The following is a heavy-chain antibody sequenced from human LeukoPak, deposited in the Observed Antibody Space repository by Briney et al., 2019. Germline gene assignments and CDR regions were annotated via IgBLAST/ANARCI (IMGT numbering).Heavy chain of an antibody. CDR1: GYTFTGYY. J-gene: IGHJ3*02. V-gene: IGHV1-2*02. Sequence: VASVKLSCTASGYTFTGYYMHWVRQAPGQGLGWMGWINPNSGGTNYAQKFQARVTMTRDTSISTAYMELSMLRSDDTAVYYCARGILIGYGGRRPGLIWGQGTMVTVSS. CDR2: INPNSGGT. CDR3: ARGILIGYGGRRPGLI. D-gene: IGHD3-9*01.